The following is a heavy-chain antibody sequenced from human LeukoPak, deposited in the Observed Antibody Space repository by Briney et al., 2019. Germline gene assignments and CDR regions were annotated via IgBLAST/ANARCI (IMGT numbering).Heavy chain of an antibody. V-gene: IGHV4-34*01. CDR2: INHSGST. CDR3: ARYSSSASFFDY. J-gene: IGHJ4*02. CDR1: GGSFSGYY. Sequence: SETLSLTCAVYGGSFSGYYWSWIRQPPGKGLEWIGEINHSGSTNYNPSLKSRVTISVDTSKNQFSLKLSSVTAADTAVYYCARYSSSASFFDYWGQGTLVTVSS. D-gene: IGHD6-6*01.